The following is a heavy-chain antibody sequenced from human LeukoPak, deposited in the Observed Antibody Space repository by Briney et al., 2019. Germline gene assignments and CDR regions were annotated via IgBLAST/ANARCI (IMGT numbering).Heavy chain of an antibody. V-gene: IGHV3-30*02. J-gene: IGHJ5*02. Sequence: GGSLRLSCATSGFTFSTYGMHWLRQAPGKGLEWVALIQVDGRYKYYADSVKGRFTISRDNSKNTLYLQMNSLRAEDTAVYYCAKDVGIFGMVPPYNWFDPWGQGTLVTVSS. D-gene: IGHD3-3*01. CDR1: GFTFSTYG. CDR2: IQVDGRYK. CDR3: AKDVGIFGMVPPYNWFDP.